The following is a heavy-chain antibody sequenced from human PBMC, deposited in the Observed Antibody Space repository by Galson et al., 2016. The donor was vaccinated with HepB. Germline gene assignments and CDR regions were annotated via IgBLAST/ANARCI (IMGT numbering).Heavy chain of an antibody. CDR2: IKDDGSEK. J-gene: IGHJ6*02. CDR1: GLTFSSYW. V-gene: IGHV3-7*03. D-gene: IGHD4-17*01. Sequence: SLRLSCAASGLTFSSYWMNWVRQARGKGLEWVANIKDDGSEKNYVDSVKGRFTISRDNAQNSLYLQMNTLRAEDTAVYYCAREGYGDFDQIPNYYYYGLDVWGQGTTVTVSS. CDR3: AREGYGDFDQIPNYYYYGLDV.